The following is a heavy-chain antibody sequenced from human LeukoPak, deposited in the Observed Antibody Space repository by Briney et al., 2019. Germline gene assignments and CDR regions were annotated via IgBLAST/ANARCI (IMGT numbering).Heavy chain of an antibody. CDR3: AKDTHDCSGGSCYPRWFDP. CDR1: GFTFSSYG. Sequence: GGSLRLSCAASGFTFSSYGMHWVRQAPGKGLEWVAVISYDGSNKYYADSVKGRFTISRDNSKNTLYLQMNSLRAGDTAVYYCAKDTHDCSGGSCYPRWFDPWGQGTLVTVSS. D-gene: IGHD2-15*01. J-gene: IGHJ5*02. CDR2: ISYDGSNK. V-gene: IGHV3-30*18.